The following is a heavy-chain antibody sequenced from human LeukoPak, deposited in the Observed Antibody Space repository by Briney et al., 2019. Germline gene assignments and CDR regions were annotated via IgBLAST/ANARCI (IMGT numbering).Heavy chain of an antibody. V-gene: IGHV3-48*03. CDR1: GFTFSSYE. J-gene: IGHJ6*03. Sequence: PGGSLRLSCAASGFTFSSYEMNWVRQAPGKGLEWVSYISSSGSTIYYADSVKGRFTISRDNAKNSLYLQMNSLRAEDTALYYCARYIYYYNYMDVWGKGTTVTISS. D-gene: IGHD1-14*01. CDR3: ARYIYYYNYMDV. CDR2: ISSSGSTI.